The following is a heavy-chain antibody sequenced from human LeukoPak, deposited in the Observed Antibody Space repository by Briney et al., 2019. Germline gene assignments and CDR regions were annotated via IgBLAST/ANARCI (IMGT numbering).Heavy chain of an antibody. J-gene: IGHJ4*02. D-gene: IGHD3-16*01. CDR1: GFTFSSYG. CDR3: ARDAGGEPFDY. CDR2: ISYDGSNK. Sequence: GGSLRLSCAASGFTFSSYGMHWVRQAPGKGLEWVAVISYDGSNKYYADSVKGRFTISRDNSKNTLYLQMNSLRAEDTAVYYCARDAGGEPFDYWGQGTLVTVSS. V-gene: IGHV3-30*03.